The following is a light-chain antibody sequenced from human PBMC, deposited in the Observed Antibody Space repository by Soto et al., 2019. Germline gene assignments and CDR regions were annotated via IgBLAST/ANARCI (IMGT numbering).Light chain of an antibody. CDR3: CSYVTYSGVV. V-gene: IGLV2-23*01. CDR1: SSDVGSYNL. Sequence: QSALTQPASVSGSPGQSITISCTETSSDVGSYNLVSWYQQHTGKAPKLMIYEGSKRPSGVSNRFSGAKSGNTASLTISGLQAEDEADYYCCSYVTYSGVVFGGGTKLTVL. CDR2: EGS. J-gene: IGLJ2*01.